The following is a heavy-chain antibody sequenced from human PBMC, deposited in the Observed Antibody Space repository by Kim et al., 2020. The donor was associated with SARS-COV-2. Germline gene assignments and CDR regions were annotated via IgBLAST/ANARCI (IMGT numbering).Heavy chain of an antibody. V-gene: IGHV1-18*01. D-gene: IGHD6-19*01. J-gene: IGHJ4*02. CDR2: IGDESTTT. Sequence: ASVKVSCKTSGYTFSNYGMSWVRQAPGQGLEWMGWIGDESTTTNHAQKIQGRVILTADTSTSTVYMELKSLRSDDTALYYCARGDSSGPDFVVGDYWGQGTLVIVSA. CDR1: GYTFSNYG. CDR3: ARGDSSGPDFVVGDY.